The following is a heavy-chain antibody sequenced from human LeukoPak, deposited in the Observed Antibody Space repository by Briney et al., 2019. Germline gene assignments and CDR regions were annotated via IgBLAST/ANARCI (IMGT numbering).Heavy chain of an antibody. CDR2: IYYSGST. CDR1: GGSISSSSYY. J-gene: IGHJ4*02. CDR3: ARGYGSGSNFDY. V-gene: IGHV4-39*07. Sequence: SETLSLTCTVSGGSISSSSYYWGWIRQPPGKGLEWIGSIYYSGSTYYNPSLKSRVTISVDTSKNQFSLKLSSVTAADTAVYYCARGYGSGSNFDYWGQGTLVTVSS. D-gene: IGHD3-10*01.